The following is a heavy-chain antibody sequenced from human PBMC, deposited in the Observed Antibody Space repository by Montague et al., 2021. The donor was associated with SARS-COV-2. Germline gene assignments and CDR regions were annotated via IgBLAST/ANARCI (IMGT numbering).Heavy chain of an antibody. Sequence: SETLSLTCTVLGSSISSAYRNCTRLHPSHIIDSYAVFCFSKSTNYNPSLKGRVTISVDTSKNQFSLKLSSVTAADTAVYYCARHHPVGGVRPWGQGTLVTVSS. J-gene: IGHJ5*02. V-gene: IGHV4-59*08. CDR1: GSSISSAY. CDR3: ARHHPVGGVRP. D-gene: IGHD2-8*02. CDR2: FCFSKST.